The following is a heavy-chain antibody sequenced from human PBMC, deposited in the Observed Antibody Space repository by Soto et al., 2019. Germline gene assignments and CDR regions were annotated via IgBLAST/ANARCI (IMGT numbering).Heavy chain of an antibody. CDR2: ISYDGSNK. J-gene: IGHJ6*02. Sequence: SGGSLRLSCAASGFTFSSYGMHWVRQAPGKGLEWVAVISYDGSNKYYADSVKGRFTISRDNSKNTLYLQMNSLRAEDTAVYYCAKDRIAVAGDYYYYGMDVWGQGTTVTVSS. CDR1: GFTFSSYG. D-gene: IGHD6-19*01. V-gene: IGHV3-30*18. CDR3: AKDRIAVAGDYYYYGMDV.